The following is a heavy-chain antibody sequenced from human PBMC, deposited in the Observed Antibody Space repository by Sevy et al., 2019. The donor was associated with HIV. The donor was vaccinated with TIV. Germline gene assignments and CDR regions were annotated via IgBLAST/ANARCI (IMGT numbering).Heavy chain of an antibody. J-gene: IGHJ6*02. D-gene: IGHD2-2*03. Sequence: ASVKVSCKASGGTFSSYAISWVRQAPGQGLEWMGGIIPIFGTANYAQKFQGRVTITVDESTGTAYMELSSLRSEDTAVYYCARGMDIVVVPAAPNMYYYYYGMDVWGQGTTVTVSS. CDR3: ARGMDIVVVPAAPNMYYYYYGMDV. CDR1: GGTFSSYA. V-gene: IGHV1-69*13. CDR2: IIPIFGTA.